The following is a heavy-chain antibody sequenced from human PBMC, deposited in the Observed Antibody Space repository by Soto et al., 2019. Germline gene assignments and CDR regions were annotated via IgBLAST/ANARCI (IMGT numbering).Heavy chain of an antibody. V-gene: IGHV3-48*03. CDR2: ISSSGSTI. CDR3: ASLGIGYFDY. J-gene: IGHJ4*02. D-gene: IGHD7-27*01. CDR1: GFTFSSYE. Sequence: GGSLRLSCAASGFTFSSYEMNWVRQAPGKGLEWVSYISSSGSTIYYADSVKGRFTISRDNAKNSLYLQMNSLRAEDTAVYYCASLGIGYFDYWGQGTLVTVSS.